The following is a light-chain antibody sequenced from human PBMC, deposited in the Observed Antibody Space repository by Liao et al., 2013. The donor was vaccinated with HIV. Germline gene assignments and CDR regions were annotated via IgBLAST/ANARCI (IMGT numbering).Light chain of an antibody. CDR2: QDT. V-gene: IGLV3-1*01. CDR1: KLGDKY. CDR3: QAWDSSTGV. Sequence: SYELTQPPSVSVSPGQTANITCSGDKLGDKYVCWYQQKPGQSPVLVIYQDTKRPLGITERFSGFNSGNTATLTISGTQAMDEADYYCQAWDSSTGVFGGGTKLTVL. J-gene: IGLJ3*02.